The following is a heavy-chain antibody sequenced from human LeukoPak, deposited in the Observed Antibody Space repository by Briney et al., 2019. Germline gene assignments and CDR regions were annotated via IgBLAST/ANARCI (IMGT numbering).Heavy chain of an antibody. CDR1: GGALSSSTYY. CDR2: MYYSGTIYYSERT. J-gene: IGHJ5*02. Sequence: SETLSLTCPVSGGALSSSTYYWGWIRQPPGKGLEWIGSMYYSGTIYYSERTYYNTSLKSRVTISVDTSKNQFSLKLSSVTAADTAVYYCARQGNTYYHDSSGYHNWFDPWGQGTLVTVSS. CDR3: ARQGNTYYHDSSGYHNWFDP. V-gene: IGHV4-39*01. D-gene: IGHD3-22*01.